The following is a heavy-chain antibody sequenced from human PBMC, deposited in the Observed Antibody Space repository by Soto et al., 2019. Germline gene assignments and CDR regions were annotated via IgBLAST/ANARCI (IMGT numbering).Heavy chain of an antibody. CDR3: ASSIVVVTALDY. J-gene: IGHJ4*02. CDR2: INAGNGNT. V-gene: IGHV1-3*05. CDR1: GYTFTSYA. Sequence: QVQLVQAGAEEKKPGASVKVSCKASGYTFTSYAMHWVRQAPGQRLEWMGWINAGNGNTKYSQKFQGRVTITRDTSSSTDYIELSSLRSEDTAVYYCASSIVVVTALDYWGQGTLVTVSS. D-gene: IGHD2-21*02.